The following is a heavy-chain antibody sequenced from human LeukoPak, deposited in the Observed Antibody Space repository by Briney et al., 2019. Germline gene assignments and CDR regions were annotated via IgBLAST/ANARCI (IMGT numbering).Heavy chain of an antibody. Sequence: PGGSLRLSCAASGFTFSSYAMSWVRQAPGKGLGWVSAISGSGGSTYYADSVKGRFTISRDNSKNTLYLQMNSLRAEDTAVYYCARASYDSSDYEYFQHWGQGTLVTVSS. CDR2: ISGSGGST. CDR1: GFTFSSYA. J-gene: IGHJ1*01. D-gene: IGHD3-22*01. V-gene: IGHV3-23*01. CDR3: ARASYDSSDYEYFQH.